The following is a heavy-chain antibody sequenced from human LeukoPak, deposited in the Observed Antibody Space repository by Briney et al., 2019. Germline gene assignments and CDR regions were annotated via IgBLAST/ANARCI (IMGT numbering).Heavy chain of an antibody. V-gene: IGHV4-59*12. CDR1: GGSISSYY. CDR2: IYYSGST. D-gene: IGHD3-3*01. Sequence: SETLSLTCTVSGGSISSYYWSWIRQPPGKGLEWIGYIYYSGSTNYNPSLKSRVTISVDTSKNQFSLKLSSVTAADTAVYYCARGHDFWSGYRRREVDYWGQGTLVTVSS. CDR3: ARGHDFWSGYRRREVDY. J-gene: IGHJ4*02.